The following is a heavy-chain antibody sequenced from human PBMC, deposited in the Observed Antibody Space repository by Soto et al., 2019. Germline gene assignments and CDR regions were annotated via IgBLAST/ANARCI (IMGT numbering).Heavy chain of an antibody. Sequence: GGSLRLSCAASGFTFSSYAMSWVRQAPGKGLEWVSAISGSGGSTYYADSVKGRFTISRDNSKNTLYLQMNSLRAEDTAVYYCAKFPLSYDILTHRPGASDYWGQGTLVTVPQ. J-gene: IGHJ4*02. V-gene: IGHV3-23*01. CDR3: AKFPLSYDILTHRPGASDY. CDR1: GFTFSSYA. D-gene: IGHD3-9*01. CDR2: ISGSGGST.